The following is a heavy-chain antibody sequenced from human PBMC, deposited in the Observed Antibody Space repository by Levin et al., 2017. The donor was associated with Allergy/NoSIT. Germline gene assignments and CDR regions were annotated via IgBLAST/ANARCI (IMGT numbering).Heavy chain of an antibody. CDR1: GFTFSSYD. D-gene: IGHD3-16*01. CDR3: ASGGDDS. Sequence: GGSLRLSCAASGFTFSSYDMHWVRQAPGKGLEWVAVISHDGSNKYYVDSVKGRFTISRDNSKNTLYLQMNSLRAEDTAVYYCASGGDDSWGQGTLVTVSS. V-gene: IGHV3-30*03. J-gene: IGHJ5*01. CDR2: ISHDGSNK.